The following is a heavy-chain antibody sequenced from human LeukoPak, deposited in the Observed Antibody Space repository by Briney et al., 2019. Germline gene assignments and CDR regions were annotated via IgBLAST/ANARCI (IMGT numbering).Heavy chain of an antibody. CDR3: ARGRFYGSGSYYLVWFDP. V-gene: IGHV4-61*02. D-gene: IGHD3-10*01. CDR1: GGSISSGSYY. J-gene: IGHJ5*02. Sequence: SETLSLTCTVSGGSISSGSYYWSWIRQPAGKGLEWIGRIYTSGSTNYNPSLKSRITISVDTSKNQFSLKLSPVTAADTAVYYCARGRFYGSGSYYLVWFDPWGQGTLVTVSS. CDR2: IYTSGST.